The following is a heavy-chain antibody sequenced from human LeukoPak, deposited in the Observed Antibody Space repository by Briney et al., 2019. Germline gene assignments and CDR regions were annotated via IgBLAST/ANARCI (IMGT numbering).Heavy chain of an antibody. CDR3: AKDWVLRYFDWLLSFDY. D-gene: IGHD3-9*01. V-gene: IGHV3-23*01. Sequence: GGSLRLSCAASGLTFSSYAMSWVRQAPGKGLEWVSAISGSGGSTYYADSVKGRFTISRDNSKNTLYLQMNSLRAEDTAVYYCAKDWVLRYFDWLLSFDYWGQGTLVTVSS. CDR2: ISGSGGST. J-gene: IGHJ4*02. CDR1: GLTFSSYA.